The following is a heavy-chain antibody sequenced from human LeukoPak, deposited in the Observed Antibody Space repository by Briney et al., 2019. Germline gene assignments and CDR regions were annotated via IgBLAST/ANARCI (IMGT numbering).Heavy chain of an antibody. CDR3: ARTWGNWYFDL. CDR1: GGSISTYY. V-gene: IGHV4-59*01. D-gene: IGHD7-27*01. CDR2: IYYSGAT. J-gene: IGHJ2*01. Sequence: KASETLSLTCTVSGGSISTYYWNWIRQPPGKGLEWIGYIYYSGATNYNPSLKSRVAMSVDTSKSQFPLNLSSVTAVDMAVYYCARTWGNWYFDLWGRGTLVTVSS.